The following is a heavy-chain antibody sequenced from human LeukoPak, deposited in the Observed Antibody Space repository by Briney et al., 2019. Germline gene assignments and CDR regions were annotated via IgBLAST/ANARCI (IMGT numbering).Heavy chain of an antibody. Sequence: GGSLRLSCAASGFTFSSYSMNWVRQAPGKGLEWVSSISSSSSYIYYADSVKGRFTISRDSSKNTLFLHMNTLSAEGTAIYYCAKDRTVGASYWYFDLWGRGTLVTVSS. D-gene: IGHD1-26*01. CDR3: AKDRTVGASYWYFDL. CDR1: GFTFSSYS. CDR2: ISSSSSYI. V-gene: IGHV3-21*04. J-gene: IGHJ2*01.